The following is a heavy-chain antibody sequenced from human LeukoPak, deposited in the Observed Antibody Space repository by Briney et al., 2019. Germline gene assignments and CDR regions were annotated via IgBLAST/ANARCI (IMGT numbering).Heavy chain of an antibody. CDR1: GYSFGVYY. V-gene: IGHV1-2*02. D-gene: IGHD5-12*01. Sequence: ASVKVSCKASGYSFGVYYIHWVRQAPGQGLEWMGWINPSSGDTHSAQTFQGRVTMTRDTSISTAYMELSGLKSDDTAIYYCARGLRTRGTWDQGIMVTVSS. J-gene: IGHJ3*01. CDR3: ARGLRTRGT. CDR2: INPSSGDT.